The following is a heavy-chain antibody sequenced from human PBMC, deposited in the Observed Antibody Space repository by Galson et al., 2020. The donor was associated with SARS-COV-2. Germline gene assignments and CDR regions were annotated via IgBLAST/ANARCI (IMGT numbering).Heavy chain of an antibody. CDR3: AKDRIVCGYSYGTGRRNYYYGMDV. CDR2: IWYDGSNK. D-gene: IGHD5-18*01. V-gene: IGHV3-30*02. CDR1: GFTFSSYG. J-gene: IGHJ6*02. Sequence: GGSLRLPCAASGFTFSSYGMHWVRQAPGKGLEWVAVIWYDGSNKYYADSVKGRFTISRDNSKNTLYLQMNSLRAEDTAVYYCAKDRIVCGYSYGTGRRNYYYGMDVWGQGTTVTVSS.